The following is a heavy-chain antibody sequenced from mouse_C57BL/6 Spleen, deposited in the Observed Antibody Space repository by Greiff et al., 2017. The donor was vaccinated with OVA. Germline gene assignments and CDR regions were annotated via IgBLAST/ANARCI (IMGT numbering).Heavy chain of an antibody. Sequence: QVQLQQPGAELVKPGASVKLSCKASGYTFTSYWMHWVKQRPGQGLEWIGRIHPSDSDTNYNQKFKGKATLTVDKSSSTAYMQLSSLTSEDSAVYYCAIGDYYGSSYGAYWGQGTLVTVSA. J-gene: IGHJ3*01. CDR2: IHPSDSDT. CDR3: AIGDYYGSSYGAY. V-gene: IGHV1-74*01. CDR1: GYTFTSYW. D-gene: IGHD1-1*01.